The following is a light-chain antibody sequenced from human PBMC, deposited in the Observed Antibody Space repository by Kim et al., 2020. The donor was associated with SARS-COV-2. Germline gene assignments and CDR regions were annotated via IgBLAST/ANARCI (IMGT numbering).Light chain of an antibody. V-gene: IGKV1-8*01. CDR2: ATS. CDR3: QQYYTSPPT. Sequence: AIRMTQSPSSLSASTGDRVTITCRASQGIGNSLAWYQQKPGTAPRLVIYATSTLQNGVPSRFTGSGSETEFSLTITSLQSEDFATYFCQQYYTSPPTFGLGTKVDIK. J-gene: IGKJ1*01. CDR1: QGIGNS.